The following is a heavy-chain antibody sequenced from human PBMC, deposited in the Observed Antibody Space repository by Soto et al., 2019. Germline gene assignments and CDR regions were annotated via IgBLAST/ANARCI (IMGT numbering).Heavy chain of an antibody. D-gene: IGHD3-9*01. CDR3: ARDKGTIPTYYDILTGPGWFDP. J-gene: IGHJ5*02. CDR1: GCTFTGYY. Sequence: ASVKVCCKASGCTFTGYYMHWVRQAPGQGLEWMGWINPNSGGTNYAQKFQGRVTMTRDTSISTAYMELSRLRSDDTAVYYCARDKGTIPTYYDILTGPGWFDPWGQGALVTVSS. V-gene: IGHV1-2*02. CDR2: INPNSGGT.